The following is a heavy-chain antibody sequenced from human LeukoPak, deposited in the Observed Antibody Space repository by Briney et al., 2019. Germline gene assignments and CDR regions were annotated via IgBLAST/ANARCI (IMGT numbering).Heavy chain of an antibody. J-gene: IGHJ4*02. V-gene: IGHV4-4*07. CDR3: ARAPIAAAGLPFDY. CDR1: GGSISSYY. Sequence: SETLSLTCTVSGGSISSYYWSLIRQPAGKGLEWIGRIYTSGSTNYNPSLKSRVTVSVDTSKNQFSLKLSSVTAADTAVYYCARAPIAAAGLPFDYWGQGTLVTVSS. CDR2: IYTSGST. D-gene: IGHD6-13*01.